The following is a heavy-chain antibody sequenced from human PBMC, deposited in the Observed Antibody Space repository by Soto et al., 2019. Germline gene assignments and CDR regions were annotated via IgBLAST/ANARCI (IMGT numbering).Heavy chain of an antibody. CDR3: ASCAIFGPLGWFYP. J-gene: IGHJ5*02. Sequence: QVQLQQWGAGLLKPSETLSLTCAVYGGSFSGYYWSWIRPPPGKGLEWIGEINHSGSTNYNPSLKRRVSISVDTSKHQLSLRLSSVTAAVTAVYYCASCAIFGPLGWFYPWGQGTLVTVAS. V-gene: IGHV4-34*01. CDR1: GGSFSGYY. D-gene: IGHD3-3*01. CDR2: INHSGST.